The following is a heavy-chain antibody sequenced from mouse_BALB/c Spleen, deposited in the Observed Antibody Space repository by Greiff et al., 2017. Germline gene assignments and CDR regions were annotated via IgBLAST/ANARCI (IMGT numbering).Heavy chain of an antibody. J-gene: IGHJ4*01. CDR3: ARKGIHGSSRTYYAMDY. V-gene: IGHV2-2*02. Sequence: VKLVESGPGLVQPSQSLSITCTVSGFSLTSYGVHWVRQSPGKGLEWLGVIWSGGSTDYNAAFISRLSISKDNSKSQVFFKMNSLQANDTAIYYCARKGIHGSSRTYYAMDYWGQGTSVTVSS. D-gene: IGHD1-1*01. CDR1: GFSLTSYG. CDR2: IWSGGST.